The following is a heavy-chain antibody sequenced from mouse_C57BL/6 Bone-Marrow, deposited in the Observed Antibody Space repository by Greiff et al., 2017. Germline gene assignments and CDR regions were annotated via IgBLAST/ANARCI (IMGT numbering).Heavy chain of an antibody. J-gene: IGHJ3*01. V-gene: IGHV14-4*01. D-gene: IGHD4-1*01. CDR1: GFNIKDDY. CDR3: TDWEGAY. Sequence: VQLQQSGAELVRPGASVKLSCTASGFNIKDDYMHWVKQRPEPGLEWIGWIDPENGDTEYASKFQGKATITADTSSNTAYLQLSSLTSEDTAVYYCTDWEGAYWGQGTLVTVSA. CDR2: IDPENGDT.